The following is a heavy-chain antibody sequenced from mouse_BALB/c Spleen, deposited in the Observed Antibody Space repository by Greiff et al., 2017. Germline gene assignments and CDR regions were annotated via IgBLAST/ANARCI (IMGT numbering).Heavy chain of an antibody. V-gene: IGHV5-6-5*01. CDR1: GFTFSSYA. Sequence: EVQGVESGGGLVKPGGSLKLSCAASGFTFSSYAMSWVRQTPEKRLEWVASISSGGSTYYPDSVKGRFTISRDNARNILYLQMSSLRSEDTAMYYCARYQDYWYFDVWGAGTTVTVSS. CDR3: ARYQDYWYFDV. CDR2: ISSGGST. D-gene: IGHD5-1*01. J-gene: IGHJ1*01.